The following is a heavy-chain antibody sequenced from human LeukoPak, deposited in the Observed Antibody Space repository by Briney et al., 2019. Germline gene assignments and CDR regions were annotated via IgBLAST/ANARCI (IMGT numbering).Heavy chain of an antibody. D-gene: IGHD3-22*01. V-gene: IGHV1-2*02. CDR1: GYTFTDYY. CDR3: ARRNTVIVAALEEYGDHWFL. Sequence: ASVKVSCKASGYTFTDYYMHWVRQAPGQGLEWMGWINCNSGGTNYAQKFRGRVTMTRDTSLSTVYMELSSLRSDDTAVYYCARRNTVIVAALEEYGDHWFLWGQGTMVTVSS. CDR2: INCNSGGT. J-gene: IGHJ3*01.